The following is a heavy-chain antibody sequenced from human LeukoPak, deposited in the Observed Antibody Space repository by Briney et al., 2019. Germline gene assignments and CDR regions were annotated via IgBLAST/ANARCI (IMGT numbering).Heavy chain of an antibody. Sequence: SETLSLTCAVSGGSISSSNWWSWVRQPPGKGLEWIGEINHSGSTNYNPSLKSRVTISVDTSKNQFSLKLSSVTAADTAVYYCARWRYDFWSGYPRYYYYGMDVWGQGTTVTVSS. CDR3: ARWRYDFWSGYPRYYYYGMDV. CDR1: GGSISSSNW. D-gene: IGHD3-3*01. J-gene: IGHJ6*02. V-gene: IGHV4-4*02. CDR2: INHSGST.